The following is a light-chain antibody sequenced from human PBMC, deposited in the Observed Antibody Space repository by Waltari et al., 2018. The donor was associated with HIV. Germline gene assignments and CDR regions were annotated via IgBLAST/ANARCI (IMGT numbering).Light chain of an antibody. Sequence: QSALTQPRSVSGSPGQSVTISCTGTSSDVGGYNYVSWYQQHPGKAPKLMIYDVSKRPSCVPDHCSGSKSGNTASLTISGLQAEDEADYYCCSYAGSYTLVFGGGTKLTVL. CDR2: DVS. V-gene: IGLV2-11*01. CDR1: SSDVGGYNY. J-gene: IGLJ2*01. CDR3: CSYAGSYTLV.